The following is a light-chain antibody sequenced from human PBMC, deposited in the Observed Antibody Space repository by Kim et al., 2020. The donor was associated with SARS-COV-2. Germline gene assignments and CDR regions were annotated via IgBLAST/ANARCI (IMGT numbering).Light chain of an antibody. CDR3: SSYAGSPVV. V-gene: IGLV2-8*01. Sequence: PGQSVPTSCTGTSSDVGGYNYVSWYQQHPGKAPKLMIYEVSKRPSGVPDRFSGSKSGNTASLTVSGLQAEDEADYYCSSYAGSPVVFGGGTQLTVL. CDR2: EVS. J-gene: IGLJ2*01. CDR1: SSDVGGYNY.